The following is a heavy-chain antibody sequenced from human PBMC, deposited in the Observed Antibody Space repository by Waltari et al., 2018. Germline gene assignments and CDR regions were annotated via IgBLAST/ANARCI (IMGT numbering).Heavy chain of an antibody. D-gene: IGHD3-3*01. V-gene: IGHV4-59*11. Sequence: QVQLQESGPGLVKPSETLSLTCTVSGGSISSHYWSWIRQPPGKGLEWIGYIYYSGSTNYNPSLKSPVTISVDTSKNQFSLKLSSVTAADTAVYYCARVSRGYDFWSGYFDYWGQGTLVTVSS. CDR3: ARVSRGYDFWSGYFDY. CDR1: GGSISSHY. J-gene: IGHJ4*02. CDR2: IYYSGST.